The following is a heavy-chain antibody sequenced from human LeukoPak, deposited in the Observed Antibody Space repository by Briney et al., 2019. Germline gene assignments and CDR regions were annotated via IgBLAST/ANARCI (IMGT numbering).Heavy chain of an antibody. CDR2: IIPILGIA. D-gene: IGHD4-17*01. J-gene: IGHJ4*02. CDR1: GGTFSSYA. Sequence: SVKVSCKASGGTFSSYAISWVRQAPAQGLEWMGRIIPILGIANYAQKFQGRVTITADKFTSTAYMELSSLRSEDTAVYYCASGRHDYGDYVCDYWGQGTLVTVSS. V-gene: IGHV1-69*04. CDR3: ASGRHDYGDYVCDY.